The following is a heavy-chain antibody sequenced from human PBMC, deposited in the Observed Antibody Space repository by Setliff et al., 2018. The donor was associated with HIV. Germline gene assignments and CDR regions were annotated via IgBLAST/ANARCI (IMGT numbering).Heavy chain of an antibody. J-gene: IGHJ6*02. D-gene: IGHD2-21*02. CDR1: GGSISSSSYY. V-gene: IGHV4-39*01. CDR2: LYYRGTT. Sequence: SETLSLTCTVSGGSISSSSYYWGWIRQPPGKGPEWIGSLYYRGTTYYNPSLKSRVTISTGTSNNQFSLKLSSVTAADTAVYYCARAMRGVVVTNMYYYYGMDVWGQGTTVTVSS. CDR3: ARAMRGVVVTNMYYYYGMDV.